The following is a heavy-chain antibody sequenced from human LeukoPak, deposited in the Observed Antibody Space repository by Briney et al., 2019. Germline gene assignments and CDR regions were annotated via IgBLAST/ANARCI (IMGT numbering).Heavy chain of an antibody. V-gene: IGHV3-9*01. Sequence: PGGSLRLSCATSGFTFDDYAMHWVRQAPGKGLEWVSGISWNSGSIGYADSVKGRFTISRDNSKNMVYLQMNSLRAEDTAVYYCASKDPYDSRACLLDYWGQGTLVTVSS. D-gene: IGHD3-22*01. CDR3: ASKDPYDSRACLLDY. CDR1: GFTFDDYA. J-gene: IGHJ4*02. CDR2: ISWNSGSI.